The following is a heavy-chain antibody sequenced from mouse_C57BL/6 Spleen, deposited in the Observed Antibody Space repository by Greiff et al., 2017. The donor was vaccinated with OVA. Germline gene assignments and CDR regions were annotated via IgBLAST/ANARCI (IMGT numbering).Heavy chain of an antibody. CDR3: ANIYYDYAYAMDY. CDR2: IYPSDGST. D-gene: IGHD2-4*01. V-gene: IGHV1-78*01. Sequence: VQLQQSDAELVKPGASVKISCKVSGYTFTDYTIHWMKQRPEQGLEWIGYIYPSDGSTKYNEKFKGKATLTVDKSSRTAYMQLNSLTSEGSAGYFCANIYYDYAYAMDYRDQGTSVTVSS. CDR1: GYTFTDYT. J-gene: IGHJ4*01.